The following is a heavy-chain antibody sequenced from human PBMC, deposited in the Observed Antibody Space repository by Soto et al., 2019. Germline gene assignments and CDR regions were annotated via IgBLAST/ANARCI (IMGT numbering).Heavy chain of an antibody. D-gene: IGHD2-15*01. V-gene: IGHV3-48*02. Sequence: GSLRLSCAASGFSFSTYNMDWVRQAPGKGPEWIAYISTTSFTIYYADSVKGRFTISRDNDRNSLYLEMNSLRDEDTAAYYCARDRCYDGTCYSASDSWGQGTLVTVSS. J-gene: IGHJ5*01. CDR1: GFSFSTYN. CDR2: ISTTSFTI. CDR3: ARDRCYDGTCYSASDS.